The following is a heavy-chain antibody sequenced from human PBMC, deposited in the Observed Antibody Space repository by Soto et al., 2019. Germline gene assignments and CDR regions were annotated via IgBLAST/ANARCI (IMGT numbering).Heavy chain of an antibody. CDR3: ARGIATGQLDP. Sequence: ASVEASCKASGYTFTRYTMHWGRQAPGQRLEWMGWINPDNGNTKSSQKFQDRVIITRDTSASTAYMDLSSLRSEDTAVYYCARGIATGQLDPWGQGTLVTFSS. CDR2: INPDNGNT. V-gene: IGHV1-3*01. D-gene: IGHD2-15*01. CDR1: GYTFTRYT. J-gene: IGHJ5*02.